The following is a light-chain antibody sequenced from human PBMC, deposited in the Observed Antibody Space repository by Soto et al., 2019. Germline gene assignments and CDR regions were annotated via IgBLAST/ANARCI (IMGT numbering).Light chain of an antibody. J-gene: IGKJ4*01. V-gene: IGKV3-11*01. CDR2: DAS. CDR1: QSASSY. Sequence: EIVLTQSPATLSLSPGERATLSCRASQSASSYLAWYQQKPGQAPRLLIYDASNRATGIPARFSGSGSGTDFTLTISSLEPEDFAVYYCQQRSRTFGGGTKVEIK. CDR3: QQRSRT.